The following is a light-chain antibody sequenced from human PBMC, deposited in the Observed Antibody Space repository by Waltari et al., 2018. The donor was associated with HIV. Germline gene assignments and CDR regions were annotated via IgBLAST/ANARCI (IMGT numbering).Light chain of an antibody. J-gene: IGLJ3*02. Sequence: QSALTQPRSMSGSPGQSVTISCTGTRSDVGGYNYVSWYQQHPGKAPKTMIFDVNKRPSGVPDRFSGSKSGNTASLTISGLQAEDEADYYCCSYADNYTWVFGGGTKLTVL. V-gene: IGLV2-11*01. CDR1: RSDVGGYNY. CDR3: CSYADNYTWV. CDR2: DVN.